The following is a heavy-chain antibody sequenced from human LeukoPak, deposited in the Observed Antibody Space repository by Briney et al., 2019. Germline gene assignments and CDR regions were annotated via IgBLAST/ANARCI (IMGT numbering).Heavy chain of an antibody. CDR1: GVSLRSYY. Sequence: SETLSLTCTVSGVSLRSYYWSWIRQPPGKGLEWIGYIHNSGTTNYNPSLKSRVTISVDTSKNQISLKVSSVTAADTAVYYCARRGPLGLAVAGLWYFDLWGRGTLVT. J-gene: IGHJ2*01. D-gene: IGHD6-19*01. CDR3: ARRGPLGLAVAGLWYFDL. CDR2: IHNSGTT. V-gene: IGHV4-59*01.